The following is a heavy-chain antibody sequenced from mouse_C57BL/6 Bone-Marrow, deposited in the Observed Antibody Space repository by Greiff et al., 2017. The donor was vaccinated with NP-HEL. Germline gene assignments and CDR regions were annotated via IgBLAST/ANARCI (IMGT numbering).Heavy chain of an antibody. D-gene: IGHD1-1*01. V-gene: IGHV5-9-1*02. CDR2: ISSGGDYI. Sequence: EVQVVESGEGLVKPGGSLKLSCAASGFTFSSYAMSWVRQTPEKRLEWVAYISSGGDYIYYADTLKGRFTLSIDNARNTLYLQMSSLKSEDTAMYYGTRDYYRSSFYFDYWGQGTTLTVSS. CDR3: TRDYYRSSFYFDY. J-gene: IGHJ2*01. CDR1: GFTFSSYA.